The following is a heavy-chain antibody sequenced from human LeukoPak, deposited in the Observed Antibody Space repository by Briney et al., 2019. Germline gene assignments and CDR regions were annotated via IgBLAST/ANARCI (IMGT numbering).Heavy chain of an antibody. Sequence: KPSETLSLTCAVYGGSFSGYYWSWIRQPPGKGLEWIGEINHSGSTNYNPSLKSRVTISVDTSKNQFSLKLSSVTAADTAVYYCAAMAGYYDSSGPLSGWGQGTLVTVSS. J-gene: IGHJ4*02. CDR1: GGSFSGYY. CDR2: INHSGST. V-gene: IGHV4-34*01. D-gene: IGHD3-22*01. CDR3: AAMAGYYDSSGPLSG.